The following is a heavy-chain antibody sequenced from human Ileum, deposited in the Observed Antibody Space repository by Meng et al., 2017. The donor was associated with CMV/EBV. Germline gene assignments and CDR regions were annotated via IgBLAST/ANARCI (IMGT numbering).Heavy chain of an antibody. CDR3: ARQRGYCSGGSCYHFDY. Sequence: QLRGSGPGLVTHSHTLSLTLTVSGGSISSGDYYWSWIRQPPGKGLEWIGYIYYSGSHYYNPSLKSRVTISVDTYKNQFSLKLSSVTAADTAVYYCARQRGYCSGGSCYHFDYWGQGTLVTVSS. V-gene: IGHV4-30-4*08. J-gene: IGHJ4*02. D-gene: IGHD2-15*01. CDR1: GGSISSGDYY. CDR2: IYYSGSH.